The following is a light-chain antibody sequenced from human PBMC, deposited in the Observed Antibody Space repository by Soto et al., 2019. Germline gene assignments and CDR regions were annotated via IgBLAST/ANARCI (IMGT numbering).Light chain of an antibody. CDR3: AAWDDRLKAVV. CDR1: NSNIGSNA. V-gene: IGLV1-44*01. J-gene: IGLJ3*02. CDR2: DNN. Sequence: LTQPPSASGTPGQRVSISCSGSNSNIGSNAVNWYQQVPGRAPKLLVYDNNQRPSGVPDRLSGSKSGTSASLAISGLQSEDEADYYCAAWDDRLKAVVFGGGTKVTVL.